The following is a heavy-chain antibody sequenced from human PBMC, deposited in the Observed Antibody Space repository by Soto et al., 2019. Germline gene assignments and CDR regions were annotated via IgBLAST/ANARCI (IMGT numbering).Heavy chain of an antibody. J-gene: IGHJ4*02. CDR2: ISYDGSNN. Sequence: QVQLVESGGGVVQPGRSLRLSCAASGFTFSSYAMHWVRQAPGKGLEWVAVISYDGSNNYYADSVKGRFTISRDKSKNTLYLQMNSLRPEDTAVYNCARDAYTSGWNVIDYWGQGTLVTVSS. CDR3: ARDAYTSGWNVIDY. CDR1: GFTFSSYA. D-gene: IGHD6-19*01. V-gene: IGHV3-30-3*01.